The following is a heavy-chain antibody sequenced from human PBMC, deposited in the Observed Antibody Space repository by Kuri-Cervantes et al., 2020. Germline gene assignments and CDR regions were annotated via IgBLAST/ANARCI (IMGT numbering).Heavy chain of an antibody. CDR3: AKNGQWPTYDS. D-gene: IGHD3-16*01. Sequence: LSLTGVASGFTFSSRGINWVRQAPGKGLEWLSYISSDGSAKYYADSVKGRFIMSRDNSKNTLYLQMSSLRADETAVYYCAKNGQWPTYDSWGQGTLVTVSS. V-gene: IGHV3-48*01. CDR2: ISSDGSAK. CDR1: GFTFSSRG. J-gene: IGHJ5*02.